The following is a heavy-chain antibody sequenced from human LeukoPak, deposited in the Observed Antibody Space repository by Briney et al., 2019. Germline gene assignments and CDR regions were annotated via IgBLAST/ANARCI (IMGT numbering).Heavy chain of an antibody. Sequence: PGGPLRLSCAASGFTVSSNYMSWVRQAPGKGLEWVSVIYSGGSTYYADSVKGRFTISRDNSKNTLYLQMNSLRAEDTAVYYCARGFNWRSYGYDYWGQGTLVTVSS. CDR3: ARGFNWRSYGYDY. D-gene: IGHD5-18*01. CDR1: GFTVSSNY. V-gene: IGHV3-53*01. CDR2: IYSGGST. J-gene: IGHJ4*02.